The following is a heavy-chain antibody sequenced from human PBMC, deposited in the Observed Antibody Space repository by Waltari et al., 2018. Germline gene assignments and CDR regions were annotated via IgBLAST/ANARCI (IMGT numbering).Heavy chain of an antibody. CDR2: ISSSGSTI. J-gene: IGHJ6*02. V-gene: IGHV3-48*03. CDR3: ASLELRFLGIYGMDV. D-gene: IGHD3-3*01. CDR1: GFTFSSYE. Sequence: EVQLVESGGGLVQPGGSLRLSCAASGFTFSSYEMNWVRQAPGKGLEWVSYISSSGSTIYYADSGKGRFTISRDNAKNSLYLQMNSLRAEDTAVYYCASLELRFLGIYGMDVWGQGTTVTVSS.